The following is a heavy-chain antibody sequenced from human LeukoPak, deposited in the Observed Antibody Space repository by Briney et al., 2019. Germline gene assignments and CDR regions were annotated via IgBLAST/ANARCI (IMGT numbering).Heavy chain of an antibody. D-gene: IGHD3-22*01. CDR2: INPSGGST. Sequence: ASVKVSCKASGYTFTSYYMHWVRQAPGQGLEWMGIINPSGGSTSYAQKFQGRVTMTRDMSTSTVYMELSSLRSEDTAVYYCAGDRIPYDSSGHDASDIWGQGTMVTVSS. CDR3: AGDRIPYDSSGHDASDI. J-gene: IGHJ3*02. CDR1: GYTFTSYY. V-gene: IGHV1-46*01.